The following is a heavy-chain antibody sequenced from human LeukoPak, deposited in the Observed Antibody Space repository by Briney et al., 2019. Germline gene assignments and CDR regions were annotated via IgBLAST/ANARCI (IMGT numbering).Heavy chain of an antibody. D-gene: IGHD6-19*01. Sequence: SETLSLTCTVSGGSISSSSYYRGWIRQPPGKGLEWIGSIYYSGSTYYNPSLKSRVTISVDTSKNQFSLKLTSVTAADTAVYYCARPTSSGWTPFGNWGQGTLVTVSS. CDR1: GGSISSSSYY. J-gene: IGHJ4*02. CDR3: ARPTSSGWTPFGN. V-gene: IGHV4-39*01. CDR2: IYYSGST.